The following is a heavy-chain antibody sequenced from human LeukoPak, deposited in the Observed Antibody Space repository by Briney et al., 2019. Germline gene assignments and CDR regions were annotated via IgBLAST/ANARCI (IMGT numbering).Heavy chain of an antibody. CDR1: GGSISSGDYY. V-gene: IGHV4-30-4*08. Sequence: QTLSLTCTVSGGSISSGDYYWSWIRQPPGKGLEWIGYIYYSGSTYYNPSLKSRVTISVDTSKNQFSLKLSSVTAADTAVYYCAREGSYDILTGYWWDGGFDYWGQGTLVTVSS. CDR2: IYYSGST. CDR3: AREGSYDILTGYWWDGGFDY. J-gene: IGHJ4*02. D-gene: IGHD3-9*01.